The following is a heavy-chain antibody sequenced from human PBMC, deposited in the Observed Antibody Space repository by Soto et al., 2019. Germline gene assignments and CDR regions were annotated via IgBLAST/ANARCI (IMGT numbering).Heavy chain of an antibody. D-gene: IGHD6-6*01. CDR1: GFSFSSYA. J-gene: IGHJ4*02. Sequence: PGGSLRLSCAASGFSFSSYAMHWVRQAPGKGLEWVAVISYDGTKKYSADSVKGRFTISRDNSKNTLYLQMNSLRAEDTAVYYCAKDPAKSSSATYFDYWGRGTLVTVSS. V-gene: IGHV3-30-3*01. CDR3: AKDPAKSSSATYFDY. CDR2: ISYDGTKK.